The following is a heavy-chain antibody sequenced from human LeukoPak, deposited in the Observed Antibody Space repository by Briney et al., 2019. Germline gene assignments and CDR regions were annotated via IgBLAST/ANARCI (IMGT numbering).Heavy chain of an antibody. CDR2: VYYSGST. Sequence: PSETLSLTCIVSGASISSNFWNWVRQPPGKGLEWIGSVYYSGSTNYNPSLKSRVAISVDTSKNQFSLKLSSVTAADTAVYYCARVRLVPAATFDYWGQGTLVTVSS. CDR3: ARVRLVPAATFDY. V-gene: IGHV4-59*12. CDR1: GASISSNF. J-gene: IGHJ4*02. D-gene: IGHD2-2*01.